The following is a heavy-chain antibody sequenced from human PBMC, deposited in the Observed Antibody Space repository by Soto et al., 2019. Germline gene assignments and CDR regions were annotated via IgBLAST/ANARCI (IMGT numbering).Heavy chain of an antibody. D-gene: IGHD3-16*02. CDR3: ARDAVPFGGVIPNNWFDN. J-gene: IGHJ5*02. Sequence: PGGSLRLSCAASGFTFSSYSMNWVRQAPGKGLEWVSYISSSSSTIYYADSVKGRFTISRDNAKNSLYLQMNSLRAEDTAVYYCARDAVPFGGVIPNNWFDNGGQGTLVTVSS. CDR2: ISSSSSTI. CDR1: GFTFSSYS. V-gene: IGHV3-48*01.